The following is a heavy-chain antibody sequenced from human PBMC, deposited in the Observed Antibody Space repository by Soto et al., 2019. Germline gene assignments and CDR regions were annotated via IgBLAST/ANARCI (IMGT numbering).Heavy chain of an antibody. V-gene: IGHV3-74*01. CDR1: GFTFSTDW. CDR2: INTDGSYT. D-gene: IGHD6-19*01. J-gene: IGHJ4*02. Sequence: EVQLVESGGGLVQPGGSLRLSCVASGFTFSTDWMHWVRQPPGKWLEWVSRINTDGSYTGYVDSVKGRFTISRDNAKNTLYLQMNSLRDEDSVVYYCAGFGSGWSNSYWGPGTLVTVSS. CDR3: AGFGSGWSNSY.